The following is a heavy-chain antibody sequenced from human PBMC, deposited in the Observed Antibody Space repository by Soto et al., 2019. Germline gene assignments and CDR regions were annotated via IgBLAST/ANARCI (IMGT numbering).Heavy chain of an antibody. J-gene: IGHJ4*02. CDR3: AREMYYYDSSGDDAYYFDY. V-gene: IGHV4-31*03. CDR1: GGSISSGGYY. D-gene: IGHD3-22*01. Sequence: PSETLSLTCTVSGGSISSGGYYWSWIRQHPGKGLEWIGYIYYSGSTYYNPSLKSRVTISVDTSKNQFSLKLSSVTAADTAVYYCAREMYYYDSSGDDAYYFDYRGQGTLVTVSS. CDR2: IYYSGST.